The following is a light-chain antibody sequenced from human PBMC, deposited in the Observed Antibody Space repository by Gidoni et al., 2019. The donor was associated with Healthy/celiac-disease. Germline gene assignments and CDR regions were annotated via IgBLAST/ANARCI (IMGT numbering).Light chain of an antibody. V-gene: IGKV3-11*01. CDR3: QQRSNWGLT. CDR2: DAY. Sequence: EIVLTQSPATLSLSPGERATLSCRASQSVSSYLAWYQQKPGQAPRLLIYDAYNRATGIPARFSGSGSGTDFTLTISSLEPEDFAVYYCQQRSNWGLTFGGGTKVEIK. J-gene: IGKJ4*01. CDR1: QSVSSY.